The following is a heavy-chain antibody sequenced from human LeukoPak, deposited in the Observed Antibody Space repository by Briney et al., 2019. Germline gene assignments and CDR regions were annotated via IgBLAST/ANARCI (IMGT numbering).Heavy chain of an antibody. CDR3: ATDDYRGLGY. J-gene: IGHJ4*02. Sequence: GGSLRLSCAASGFIFSSYWMSWVRQTPGKGLVWVSHIIQDGTGTFYADSVKGRFTISRDNAKNTLYLQMNNLRAEDTAVYYCATDDYRGLGYWGQGTLVTVSS. CDR2: IIQDGTGT. V-gene: IGHV3-74*01. D-gene: IGHD3-16*01. CDR1: GFIFSSYW.